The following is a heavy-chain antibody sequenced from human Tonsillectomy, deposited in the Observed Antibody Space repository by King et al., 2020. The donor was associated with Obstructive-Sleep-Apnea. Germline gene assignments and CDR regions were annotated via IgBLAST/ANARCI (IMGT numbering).Heavy chain of an antibody. Sequence: QLVQSGAEVKKPGASVKVSCKASGYTFTGYYIHWVRQAPGQGPEWMGWISPNSGATKYAQKFQDRVTMTRDTSISTAYMDLSRLRSDDTAIYYCARDISTYDSTWPDYWGQGTLVTVSS. V-gene: IGHV1-2*02. D-gene: IGHD3-10*01. CDR2: ISPNSGAT. J-gene: IGHJ4*02. CDR1: GYTFTGYY. CDR3: ARDISTYDSTWPDY.